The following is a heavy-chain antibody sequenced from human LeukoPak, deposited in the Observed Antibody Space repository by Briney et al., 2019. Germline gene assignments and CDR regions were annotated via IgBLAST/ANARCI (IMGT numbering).Heavy chain of an antibody. CDR2: IYYSGST. CDR3: ARGDDILTGYGLGY. Sequence: PSETLSLTCTVSGGSISSYYWSWIRQPPGKGLEWIGYIYYSGSTNYNPSLKSRVTISVDTSKNQFSLRLSSVTAADTAVYYCARGDDILTGYGLGYWGQGTLVTVFS. V-gene: IGHV4-59*01. D-gene: IGHD3-9*01. J-gene: IGHJ4*02. CDR1: GGSISSYY.